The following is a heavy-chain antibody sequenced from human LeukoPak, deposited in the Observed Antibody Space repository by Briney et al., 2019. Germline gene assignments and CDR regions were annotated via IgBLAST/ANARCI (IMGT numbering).Heavy chain of an antibody. D-gene: IGHD2-2*01. V-gene: IGHV3-23*01. J-gene: IGHJ4*02. CDR3: AKVDCGSSGCRRVDY. CDR1: GFTFSSYA. Sequence: GGSLRLSCAASGFTFSSYAMSWVRQAPGKGLEWVSAISGSGGSTYYADSVKGRFTISRDNSKSTLYLQMNSLRAEDTAIYYCAKVDCGSSGCRRVDYWGQGTLVTVSS. CDR2: ISGSGGST.